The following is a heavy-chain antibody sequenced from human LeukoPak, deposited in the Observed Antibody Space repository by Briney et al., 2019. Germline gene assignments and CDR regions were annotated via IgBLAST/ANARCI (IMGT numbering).Heavy chain of an antibody. J-gene: IGHJ4*02. Sequence: GGSLRLSCAASGFTFSSYGMHWVRQAPGKGLEWVAVIWYDGSNKYYADSVKGRFTISRDNSKNTLYLQMNSLRAEDTAVYYCARDSPGYSGYDAVHSPYDYWGQGTLVTVSS. CDR3: ARDSPGYSGYDAVHSPYDY. D-gene: IGHD5-12*01. V-gene: IGHV3-33*01. CDR1: GFTFSSYG. CDR2: IWYDGSNK.